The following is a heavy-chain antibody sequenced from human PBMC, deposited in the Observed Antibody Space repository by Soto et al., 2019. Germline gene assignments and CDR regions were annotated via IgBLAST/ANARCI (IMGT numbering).Heavy chain of an antibody. Sequence: QVQLVESGGGVVQPGRSLRLSCAASGFTFSSYGMHWVRQAPGKGLEWVAVISYDGSNKYYADSVKGRFTISRDNSENPVYLHINSLSAEDTAVYYCAKGGWEMATTSSWGQGTLVTVSS. D-gene: IGHD1-1*01. CDR1: GFTFSSYG. J-gene: IGHJ4*02. CDR2: ISYDGSNK. V-gene: IGHV3-30*18. CDR3: AKGGWEMATTSS.